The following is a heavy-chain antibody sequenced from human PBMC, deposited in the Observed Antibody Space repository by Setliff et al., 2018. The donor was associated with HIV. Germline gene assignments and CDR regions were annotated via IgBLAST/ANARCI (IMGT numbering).Heavy chain of an antibody. CDR1: GFTFSSYA. J-gene: IGHJ4*02. Sequence: GGSLRLSCVASTASGFTFSSYAMHWVRQAPGKGLEWVAVISYDGSNKYYADSVKGRFTISRDNSKNTLYLQMNSLRAEDTAVYYCAKEVLEIAVAASWGQGTLVTVSS. D-gene: IGHD6-19*01. CDR2: ISYDGSNK. CDR3: AKEVLEIAVAAS. V-gene: IGHV3-30-3*02.